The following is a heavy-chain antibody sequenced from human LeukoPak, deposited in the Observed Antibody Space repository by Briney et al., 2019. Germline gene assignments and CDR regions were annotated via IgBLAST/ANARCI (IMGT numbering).Heavy chain of an antibody. J-gene: IGHJ6*02. CDR3: AKGSVSMAGTPGDV. D-gene: IGHD6-19*01. CDR2: IGGGGYST. Sequence: GGSLRLSCAASGFTFSSACLSWVRQAPGKGLEWVSTIGGGGYSTYYANSVKGRFTISRDNSKNTLFLQMNSLRAEDTAIYYCAKGSVSMAGTPGDVWGQGTTVTVSS. V-gene: IGHV3-23*01. CDR1: GFTFSSAC.